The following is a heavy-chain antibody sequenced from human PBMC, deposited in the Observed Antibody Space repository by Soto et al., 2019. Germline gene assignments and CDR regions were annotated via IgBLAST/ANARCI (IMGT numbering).Heavy chain of an antibody. CDR2: IYYSGST. D-gene: IGHD3-22*01. CDR1: GGSISSSSYY. CDR3: ARQYYDSSRYSIDY. Sequence: SETLSLTCTVSGGSISSSSYYWGWIRQPPGKGLEWIGSIYYSGSTYYNPSLKSRVTISVDTSKNQFSLELSSVTAADTAVYYCARQYYDSSRYSIDYWGQGTLVTAPQ. J-gene: IGHJ4*02. V-gene: IGHV4-39*01.